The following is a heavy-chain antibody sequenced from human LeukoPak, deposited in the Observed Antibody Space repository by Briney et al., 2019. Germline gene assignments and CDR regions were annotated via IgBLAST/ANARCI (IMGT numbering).Heavy chain of an antibody. CDR1: GGSISSSSYY. V-gene: IGHV4-39*07. CDR2: IYYSGST. J-gene: IGHJ5*02. Sequence: SETLSLTCTVSGGSISSSSYYWGWIRQPPGKGLEWIGSIYYSGSTYYNPSLKSRVTISVDTSKNQFSLKLSSVTAADTAVYYCARVRVDNWFDPWGQGTLVTVSS. CDR3: ARVRVDNWFDP.